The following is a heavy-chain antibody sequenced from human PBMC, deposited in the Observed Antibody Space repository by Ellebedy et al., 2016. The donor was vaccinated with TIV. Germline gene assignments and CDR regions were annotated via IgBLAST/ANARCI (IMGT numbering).Heavy chain of an antibody. Sequence: GESLKISCAASGLSFNNAWMNWVRQAPGKGLEWVGRIKSKTDGGTTDYAASVKGRFTISRDDSKNTLYLQMNSLKTDDTAVFYCTTAGPVRGVILPADYWGQGTLVTVSS. V-gene: IGHV3-15*01. J-gene: IGHJ4*02. CDR3: TTAGPVRGVILPADY. D-gene: IGHD3-10*01. CDR2: IKSKTDGGTT. CDR1: GLSFNNAW.